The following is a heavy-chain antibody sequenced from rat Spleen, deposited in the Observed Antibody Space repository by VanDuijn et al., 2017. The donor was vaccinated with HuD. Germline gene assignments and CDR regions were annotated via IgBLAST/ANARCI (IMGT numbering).Heavy chain of an antibody. J-gene: IGHJ2*01. CDR1: GFTISNHY. CDR2: ISYEGSGT. D-gene: IGHD1-11*01. CDR3: ARPSTETYCFDY. Sequence: EVQLVESGGDLVQPGRSMELSCAASGFTISNHYMAWVRQAPTKGLEWVATISYEGSGTYYGDSVKGRFTISRDNAKSTLYLQMNSLRSEDTATYYCARPSTETYCFDYWGQGVMVTVSS. V-gene: IGHV5-22*01.